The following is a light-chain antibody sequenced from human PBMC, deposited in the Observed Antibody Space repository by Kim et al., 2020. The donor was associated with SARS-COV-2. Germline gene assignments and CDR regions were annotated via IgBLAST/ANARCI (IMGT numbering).Light chain of an antibody. CDR2: DAS. CDR1: QSVGTY. CDR3: QQRSSWPLT. Sequence: EIVLTQSPGTLSLSPGERATLSCRASQSVGTYLAWYQHKPGQAPRLLIYDASNRATGIPARFSGTGSGTDFTLTISSLEPEDFAVYYCQQRSSWPLTFGGGTKVDIK. J-gene: IGKJ4*01. V-gene: IGKV3-11*01.